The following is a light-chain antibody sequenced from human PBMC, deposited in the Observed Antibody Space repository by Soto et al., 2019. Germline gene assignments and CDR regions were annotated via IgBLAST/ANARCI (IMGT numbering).Light chain of an antibody. CDR1: SSNIGSHY. V-gene: IGLV1-47*01. Sequence: QSVLTQPPSASGTPGQRVTISCSGSSSNIGSHYVYWYQQLPGTAPKLLIYRNNQRPSGVPGRFPGSKSGTSASLAISGLRSEDEADYYCAAWDDSLSALFGGGTKVTAL. CDR3: AAWDDSLSAL. J-gene: IGLJ2*01. CDR2: RNN.